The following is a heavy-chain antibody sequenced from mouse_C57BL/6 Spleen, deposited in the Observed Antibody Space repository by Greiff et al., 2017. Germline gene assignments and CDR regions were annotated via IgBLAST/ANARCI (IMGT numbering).Heavy chain of an antibody. CDR3: ARDLITTVAMDY. D-gene: IGHD1-1*01. V-gene: IGHV5-4*01. CDR2: ISDGGSYT. Sequence: VQLQQSGGGLVKPGGSLKLSCAASGFTFSSYAMSWVRQTPEKRLEWVATISDGGSYTYYPDNVKGRFTISSDNAKNNLYLQMIHLKSEDTVMYYCARDLITTVAMDYWGQGTSVTVSS. CDR1: GFTFSSYA. J-gene: IGHJ4*01.